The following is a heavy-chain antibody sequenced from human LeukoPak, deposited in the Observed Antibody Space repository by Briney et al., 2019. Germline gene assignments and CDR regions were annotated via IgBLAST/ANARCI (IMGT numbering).Heavy chain of an antibody. J-gene: IGHJ4*02. CDR1: DYTFTSYG. CDR2: ISAYNGNT. CDR3: ARSSSVTIPGYYFDY. V-gene: IGHV1-18*01. D-gene: IGHD2-21*01. Sequence: ASLKVSCKASDYTFTSYGISWVRQAPGEGLEWMGCISAYNGNTNYAQKIQGRVTMTTDTSTSTAYMELRSLRSDDTAVYYCARSSSVTIPGYYFDYWGQGTLVTVSS.